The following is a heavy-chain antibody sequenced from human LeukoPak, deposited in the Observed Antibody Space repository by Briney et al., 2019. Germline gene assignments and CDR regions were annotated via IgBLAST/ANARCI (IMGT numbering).Heavy chain of an antibody. J-gene: IGHJ5*02. CDR2: ISGSGGST. CDR1: GFTFSIYA. D-gene: IGHD6-13*01. V-gene: IGHV3-23*01. Sequence: PGGPLRLSCAVSGFTFSIYAMSWARQAPGEGLEWVSAISGSGGSTSYADSVKGRFTISRDNSKNTLYLQMNSLRAEDTAVYYCAKKAAAEGGWFDPWGQGTLVTVSS. CDR3: AKKAAAEGGWFDP.